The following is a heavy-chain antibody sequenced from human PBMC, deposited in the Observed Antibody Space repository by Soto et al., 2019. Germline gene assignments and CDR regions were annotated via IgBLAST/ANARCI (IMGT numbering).Heavy chain of an antibody. CDR3: AKEPLRVRYDFWSGYYNGGFDY. J-gene: IGHJ4*02. CDR1: GFTFDDYA. Sequence: SLKISCAASGFTFDDYAMHWVRQAPGKGLEWVSGISWNSGSIGYADSVKGRFTISRDNAKNSLYLQMNSLRAEDTALYYCAKEPLRVRYDFWSGYYNGGFDYWGQGTLVTVSS. V-gene: IGHV3-9*01. D-gene: IGHD3-3*01. CDR2: ISWNSGSI.